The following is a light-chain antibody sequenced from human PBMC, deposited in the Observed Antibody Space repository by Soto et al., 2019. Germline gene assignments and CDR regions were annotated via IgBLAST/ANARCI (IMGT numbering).Light chain of an antibody. CDR2: RNN. J-gene: IGLJ2*01. CDR3: AAWDDSLSGPSVV. CDR1: SSNIGSNY. V-gene: IGLV1-47*01. Sequence: QSVLTQPPSASGTPGQRVTISCSGSSSNIGSNYVYWYQQLPGTAPKLLIYRNNQRPSGVPDRFSGSKSGTSASLAISGPRSEDEADYYCAAWDDSLSGPSVVFGGGTKVTVL.